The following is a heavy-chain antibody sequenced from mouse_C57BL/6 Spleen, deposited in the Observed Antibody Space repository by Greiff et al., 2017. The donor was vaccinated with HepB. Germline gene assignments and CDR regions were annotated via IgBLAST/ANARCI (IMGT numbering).Heavy chain of an antibody. D-gene: IGHD2-3*01. CDR1: GYTFTDYN. CDR2: INPNNGGT. J-gene: IGHJ4*01. Sequence: VQLQQSGPELVKPGASVKMSCKASGYTFTDYNMHWVKQSHGKSLEWIGYINPNNGGTSYNQKFKGKATLTVNKSSSTAYMELRSLTSENSAVYYCASYDGSHYYAMDYWGQGTSVTVSS. CDR3: ASYDGSHYYAMDY. V-gene: IGHV1-22*01.